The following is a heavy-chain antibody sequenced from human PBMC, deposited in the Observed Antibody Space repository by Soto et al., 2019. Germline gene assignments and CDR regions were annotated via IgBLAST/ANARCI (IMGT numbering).Heavy chain of an antibody. CDR1: GYTFTSYD. CDR3: ARGLSYEFWSAEAFDI. D-gene: IGHD3-3*01. J-gene: IGHJ3*02. CDR2: MNPNRGNT. V-gene: IGHV1-8*01. Sequence: QVQLVQSGAEVKKPGASVKVSCKASGYTFTSYDINWVRQATGQGLEWMGWMNPNRGNTGYAQKYQGRVTMTRNTSIRTADMQLISLRSEDTAVYYCARGLSYEFWSAEAFDIWCQGTMVTVAS.